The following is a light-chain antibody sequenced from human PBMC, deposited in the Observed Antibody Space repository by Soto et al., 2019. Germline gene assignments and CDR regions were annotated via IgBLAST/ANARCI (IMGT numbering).Light chain of an antibody. CDR3: QQRNSWPIT. V-gene: IGKV3D-20*02. J-gene: IGKJ5*01. CDR2: DAS. CDR1: QSVSSIY. Sequence: IVLPHCPGTLSSSPGARATLSCRARQSVSSIYLGWYQQKPGQAPRLLIYDASNRATGIPARFSGSGSGTDFTLTISSLEPEDFAVYYCQQRNSWPITFGQGTRLENK.